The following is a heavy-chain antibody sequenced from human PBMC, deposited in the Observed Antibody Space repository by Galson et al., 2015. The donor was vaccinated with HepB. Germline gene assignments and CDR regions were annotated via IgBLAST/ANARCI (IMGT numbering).Heavy chain of an antibody. J-gene: IGHJ4*02. V-gene: IGHV3-30-3*01. CDR2: ISYDGSNK. CDR1: GFTFSSYA. D-gene: IGHD3-10*01. CDR3: ARGIWFGEFLGGYFDY. Sequence: SLRLSCAASGFTFSSYAMHWVRQAPGKGLEWVAVISYDGSNKYYADSVKGRFTISRDNSKNTLYLQMNSLRAEDTAVYYCARGIWFGEFLGGYFDYWGQGTLVTVSS.